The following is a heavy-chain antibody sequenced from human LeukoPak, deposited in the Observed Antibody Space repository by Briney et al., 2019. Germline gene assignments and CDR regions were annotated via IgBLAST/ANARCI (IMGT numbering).Heavy chain of an antibody. CDR2: IIPMFGIA. CDR3: ARDRPYTGGWRGFDY. V-gene: IGHV1-69*01. J-gene: IGHJ4*02. Sequence: ASVKVSCKASGGTFNRYAISWVLQAPGQGLEWMGGIIPMFGIANYAQKFQGRVTITADESTSTAYMELSSLRSEDTAVYYCARDRPYTGGWRGFDYWGQGTLVTVSS. CDR1: GGTFNRYA. D-gene: IGHD6-19*01.